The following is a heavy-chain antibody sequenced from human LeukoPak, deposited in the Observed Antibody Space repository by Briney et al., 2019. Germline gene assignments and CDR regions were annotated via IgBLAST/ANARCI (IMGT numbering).Heavy chain of an antibody. CDR3: ARDCSGGSCYSAFDY. D-gene: IGHD2-15*01. CDR2: ISSSSSYI. V-gene: IGHV3-21*01. Sequence: GGSLRLSGAAPGFTFSGYSMNGVGQAPGKGLEWVSSISSSSSYIYYADSVKGRFTISRDNAKNSLYLQMNSLRAEDTAVYYCARDCSGGSCYSAFDYWGQGTLVTVSS. J-gene: IGHJ4*02. CDR1: GFTFSGYS.